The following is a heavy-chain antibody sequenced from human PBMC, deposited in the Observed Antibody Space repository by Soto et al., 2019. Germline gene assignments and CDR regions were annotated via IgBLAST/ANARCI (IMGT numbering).Heavy chain of an antibody. D-gene: IGHD1-1*01. CDR2: TRNKANSYTT. J-gene: IGHJ6*02. V-gene: IGHV3-72*01. CDR3: ARGATARTNYYYGLDA. CDR1: GFTFSDHY. Sequence: PVGSLRLSCAASGFTFSDHYMDWVRQAPGKGLEWAGRTRNKANSYTTEYAASVKGRFTISRDDSKNSLYLQMNSLKTEDTAVYYCARGATARTNYYYGLDAWGQGTTVTVSS.